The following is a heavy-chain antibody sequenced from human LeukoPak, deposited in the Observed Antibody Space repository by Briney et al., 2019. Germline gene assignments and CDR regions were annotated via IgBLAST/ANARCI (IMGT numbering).Heavy chain of an antibody. CDR3: ARSLGSYYYYYYMDV. D-gene: IGHD7-27*01. CDR1: GFTFSDFG. J-gene: IGHJ6*03. CDR2: ISSSSSTI. V-gene: IGHV3-48*01. Sequence: GGSLRLSCEASGFTFSDFGLHWVRQAPGKGLEWVSYISSSSSTIYYADSVKGRFTISRDNAKNSLYLQMNSLRAEDTAVYYCARSLGSYYYYYYMDVWGKGTTVTVSS.